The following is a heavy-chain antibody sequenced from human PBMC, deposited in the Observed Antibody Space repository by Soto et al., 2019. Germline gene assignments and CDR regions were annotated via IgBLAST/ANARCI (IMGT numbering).Heavy chain of an antibody. CDR3: ARERWFGESNWFDP. CDR2: IWYDGSNK. CDR1: GFTFSSYG. Sequence: QVQLVESGGGVVQPGRSLRLSCAASGFTFSSYGMHWVRQAPGTGLEWVAVIWYDGSNKYYADSVKGRFTISRDNSKNTLYLQMNSLRAEDTAVYYCARERWFGESNWFDPWGQGTLVTVAS. V-gene: IGHV3-33*01. J-gene: IGHJ5*02. D-gene: IGHD3-10*01.